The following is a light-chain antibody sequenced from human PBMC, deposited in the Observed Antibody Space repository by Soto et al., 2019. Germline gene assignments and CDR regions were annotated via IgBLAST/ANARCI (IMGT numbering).Light chain of an antibody. Sequence: EIVLTLSPVTLSLSPPERAALSCRASQSVSNYLAWYQQKPGQAPRLLIYDTSNRATGIPPRFSGSGSGTDFSLTISRLEPEDFAVYYCQQRRTFGQGTKVDIK. J-gene: IGKJ1*01. CDR1: QSVSNY. CDR2: DTS. CDR3: QQRRT. V-gene: IGKV3-11*01.